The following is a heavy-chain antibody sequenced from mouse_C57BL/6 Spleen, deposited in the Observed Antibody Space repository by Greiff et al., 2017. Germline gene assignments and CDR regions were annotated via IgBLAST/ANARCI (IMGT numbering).Heavy chain of an antibody. Sequence: EVKLVESGGGLVKPGGSLKLSCAASGFTFSSYAMSWVRQTPEKRLEWVATISDGGSYTYYPDNVKGRFTISRDNAKNNLYLQMSHLKSEDTAMYYCAREGTAEYFDYWGQGTTLTVSS. V-gene: IGHV5-4*01. CDR3: AREGTAEYFDY. CDR1: GFTFSSYA. D-gene: IGHD3-3*01. J-gene: IGHJ2*01. CDR2: ISDGGSYT.